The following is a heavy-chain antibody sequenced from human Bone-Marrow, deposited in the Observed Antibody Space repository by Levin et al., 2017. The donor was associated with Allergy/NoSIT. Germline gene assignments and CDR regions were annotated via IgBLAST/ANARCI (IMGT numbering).Heavy chain of an antibody. CDR3: AREKINHYYGGGFLGTDGMDV. V-gene: IGHV3-30-3*01. CDR2: ISYDGSNK. J-gene: IGHJ6*02. CDR1: GFTFSSYA. D-gene: IGHD4-23*01. Sequence: GGSLRLSCAASGFTFSSYAMHWVRQAPGKGLEWVAVISYDGSNKYYADSVKGRFTISRDNSKNTLYLQMNSLRAEDTAVYYCAREKINHYYGGGFLGTDGMDVWGQGTTVTVSS.